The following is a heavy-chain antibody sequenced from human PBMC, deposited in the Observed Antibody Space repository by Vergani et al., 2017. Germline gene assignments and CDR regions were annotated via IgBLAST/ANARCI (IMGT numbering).Heavy chain of an antibody. CDR3: ARRFARYFDSLDV. J-gene: IGHJ6*02. D-gene: IGHD3-16*01. V-gene: IGHV4-39*01. Sequence: QLQLQESGPGLVKPSETLSLTCTVSGGSISSSSYYWGWFRKPPGKGLEWIGSIYYSGSTYYNPSLKSRVTISVDTSKNQFSLKLSSVTAADTAVYYCARRFARYFDSLDVWGQGTTVTVSS. CDR2: IYYSGST. CDR1: GGSISSSSYY.